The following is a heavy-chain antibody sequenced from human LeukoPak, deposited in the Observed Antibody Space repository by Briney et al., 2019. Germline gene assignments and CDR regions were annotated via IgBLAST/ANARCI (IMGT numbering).Heavy chain of an antibody. D-gene: IGHD3-9*01. CDR1: GFTFSSYA. Sequence: GGSLRLSCAASGFTFSSYAMSWVRQAPGKGLEWVSAISGSGGSTYYADSVKGRFTISRDNSKNTLYLQMNSLRVEDTAVYYCARDLRYTLHGMDVWGQGTTVTVSS. V-gene: IGHV3-23*01. CDR3: ARDLRYTLHGMDV. J-gene: IGHJ6*02. CDR2: ISGSGGST.